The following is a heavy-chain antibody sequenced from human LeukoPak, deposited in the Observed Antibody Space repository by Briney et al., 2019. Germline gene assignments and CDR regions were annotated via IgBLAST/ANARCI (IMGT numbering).Heavy chain of an antibody. V-gene: IGHV4-59*01. Sequence: SETLSLTCTVSGGSISRNYWNWLRQPPGKGLEWIGYISSSGSTNYNPSLRSRVIISVDTSKDQFSLKLSSVTTADTAVYYCARDRGGSYYHFDSWGQGTLVTVSS. CDR2: ISSSGST. CDR3: ARDRGGSYYHFDS. J-gene: IGHJ4*02. D-gene: IGHD1-26*01. CDR1: GGSISRNY.